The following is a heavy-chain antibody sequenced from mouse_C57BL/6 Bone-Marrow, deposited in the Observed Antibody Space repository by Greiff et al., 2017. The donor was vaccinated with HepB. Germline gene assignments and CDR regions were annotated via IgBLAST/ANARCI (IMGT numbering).Heavy chain of an antibody. Sequence: QVHVKQSGPGLVQPSQSLSITCTVSGFSLTSYGVHWVRQSPGKGLEWLGVIWSGGSTDYNAAFISRLSISKDNSKSQVFFKMNSLQADDTAIYYCDRRGGNHYYAMDYWGQGTSVTVSS. V-gene: IGHV2-2*01. CDR1: GFSLTSYG. J-gene: IGHJ4*01. CDR2: IWSGGST. D-gene: IGHD2-1*01. CDR3: DRRGGNHYYAMDY.